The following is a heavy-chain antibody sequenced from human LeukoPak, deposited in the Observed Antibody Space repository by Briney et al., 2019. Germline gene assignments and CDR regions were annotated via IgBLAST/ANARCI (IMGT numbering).Heavy chain of an antibody. Sequence: GGSLRLSCFATGFTFRKYGMNWVRQAPGKGLEWVSSISSSNYSYYADSMKGRIAISRDNAHNSLYLQINNLTAEDTAQYYCVRQRLVVVPAAKSYYYYGLDVWGQGTTVTVSS. CDR3: VRQRLVVVPAAKSYYYYGLDV. V-gene: IGHV3-21*06. CDR1: GFTFRKYG. J-gene: IGHJ6*02. D-gene: IGHD2-21*01. CDR2: ISSSNYS.